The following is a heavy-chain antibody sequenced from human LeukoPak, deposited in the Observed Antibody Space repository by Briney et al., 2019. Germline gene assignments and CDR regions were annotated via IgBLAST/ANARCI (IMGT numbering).Heavy chain of an antibody. D-gene: IGHD3-22*01. CDR2: ISYDGSNK. CDR3: AGPDRYYYDSSGYPGY. Sequence: GGSLRLSCAASGFTFSSYGMHWVRQAPGKGLEWVAVISYDGSNKYYADSVKGRFTISRDNSKNTLYLQMNNLTPEDTAVYYCAGPDRYYYDSSGYPGYWGQGTLVTVSS. J-gene: IGHJ4*02. V-gene: IGHV3-30*03. CDR1: GFTFSSYG.